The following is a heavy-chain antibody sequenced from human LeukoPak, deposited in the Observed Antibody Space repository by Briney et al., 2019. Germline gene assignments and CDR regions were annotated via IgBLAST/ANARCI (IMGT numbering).Heavy chain of an antibody. Sequence: SGRSLRLSCAASGFTFDDYAMHWVRRAPGRGLEWVAGIRWNSGSRGYADCVKGRFTISRDNAKNSLYLKMNSLRDEDTALYYCAKDVLPTYQLRCHSYFDYWGQGTLVTVSS. CDR2: IRWNSGSR. CDR1: GFTFDDYA. D-gene: IGHD2-2*01. J-gene: IGHJ4*02. V-gene: IGHV3-9*01. CDR3: AKDVLPTYQLRCHSYFDY.